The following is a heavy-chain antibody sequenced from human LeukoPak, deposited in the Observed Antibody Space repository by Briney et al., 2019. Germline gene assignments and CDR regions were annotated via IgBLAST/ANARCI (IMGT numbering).Heavy chain of an antibody. V-gene: IGHV1-46*01. Sequence: ASVKVSCKASGYTFTSYYMHWVRQAPGQGLEWMGIINPSGGSTSYAQKFQGRVTMTRDMSTSTVYMELSSLRSEDTAVYYCARRGYCSGGSCYYVHWFDPWGQGTLVTVSS. CDR2: INPSGGST. J-gene: IGHJ5*02. CDR1: GYTFTSYY. CDR3: ARRGYCSGGSCYYVHWFDP. D-gene: IGHD2-15*01.